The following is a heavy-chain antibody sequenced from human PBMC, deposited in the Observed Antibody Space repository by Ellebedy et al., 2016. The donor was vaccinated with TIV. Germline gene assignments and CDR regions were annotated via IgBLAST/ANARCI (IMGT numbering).Heavy chain of an antibody. V-gene: IGHV1-3*01. D-gene: IGHD3-3*01. J-gene: IGHJ6*02. CDR2: INAGYGHT. CDR1: GSTFTSFA. Sequence: AASVKVSCKASGSTFTSFAMHWVRQAPEQGLEWMGWINAGYGHTKYSQNFQGRVTITSDTSASTAYMELSSLTSEDTAMYYCASRFWSGSDPDYYGMDVWGQGTTVTVSS. CDR3: ASRFWSGSDPDYYGMDV.